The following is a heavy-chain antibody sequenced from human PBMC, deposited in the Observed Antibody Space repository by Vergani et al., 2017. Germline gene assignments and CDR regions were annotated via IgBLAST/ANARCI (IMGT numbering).Heavy chain of an antibody. Sequence: QVQLQQWGAGLLKPSETLSLTCAVYGGSFSGYYWSWIRQPPGKGLEWIGEINHSGSTNYNPSLKSRVTISVDTSKNQFSLKLSSVTAADTAVYYCARKNWNYSLAVFDYWGQGTLVTVSS. J-gene: IGHJ4*02. V-gene: IGHV4-34*01. CDR2: INHSGST. CDR3: ARKNWNYSLAVFDY. CDR1: GGSFSGYY. D-gene: IGHD1-7*01.